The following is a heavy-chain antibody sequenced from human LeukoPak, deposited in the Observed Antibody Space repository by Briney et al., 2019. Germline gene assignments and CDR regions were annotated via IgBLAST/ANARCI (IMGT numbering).Heavy chain of an antibody. CDR1: GXTFSSYA. J-gene: IGHJ6*02. Sequence: LRLSXAASGXTFSSYAMHWVRQAPGKGLEWVAVISYDGSNKYYADSVKGRFTISRDNSKNTLYLQMNSLRAEDTAVYYCARDRCGGDCYYYGMDVWGQGTTVTVSS. CDR2: ISYDGSNK. V-gene: IGHV3-30*04. CDR3: ARDRCGGDCYYYGMDV. D-gene: IGHD2-21*01.